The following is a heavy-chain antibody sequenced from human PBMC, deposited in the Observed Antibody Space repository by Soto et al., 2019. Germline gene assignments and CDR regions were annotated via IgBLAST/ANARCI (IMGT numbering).Heavy chain of an antibody. D-gene: IGHD6-13*01. CDR1: GFTFSSYG. CDR3: TMIGIAAAGLESIVRFVLDV. Sequence: PGGSLRLSCAASGFTFSSYGMHWVSQAPGKGLEGVAVIWYDGSNKYYADSVKGRFTISRDNSKNTLYLQMNSLRAEDTAVYYCTMIGIAAAGLESIVRFVLDVWGQVTTIPV. J-gene: IGHJ6*02. V-gene: IGHV3-33*01. CDR2: IWYDGSNK.